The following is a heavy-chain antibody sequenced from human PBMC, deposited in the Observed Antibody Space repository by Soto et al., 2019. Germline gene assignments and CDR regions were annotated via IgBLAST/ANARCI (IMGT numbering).Heavy chain of an antibody. CDR1: GCSISGYY. CDR2: ISYRGNT. J-gene: IGHJ4*02. V-gene: IGHV4-59*01. Sequence: QVQLQEWGPGLVKPSETLSLTCTFSGCSISGYYWSWLRQPPGKGLEWIGYISYRGNTNYNSSLKGRVTMSLDTSKNQFSLKLDSVTAADTAVYYCARSRDRKVITQSYFDYWVQGPLVTVSS. D-gene: IGHD2-21*01. CDR3: ARSRDRKVITQSYFDY.